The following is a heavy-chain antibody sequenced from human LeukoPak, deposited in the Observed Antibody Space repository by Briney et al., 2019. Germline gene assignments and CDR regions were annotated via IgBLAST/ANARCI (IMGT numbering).Heavy chain of an antibody. J-gene: IGHJ6*02. CDR2: IYYSGST. D-gene: IGHD4-17*01. Sequence: SETLSLTCTVSGGSISSYYWSWIRQPPGKGLEWIGYIYYSGSTNYDPSLKSRVTISVDTSKNQFSLKLSSVTAADTAVYYCARNYGDPYYGMDVWGQGTTVTVSS. CDR3: ARNYGDPYYGMDV. V-gene: IGHV4-59*01. CDR1: GGSISSYY.